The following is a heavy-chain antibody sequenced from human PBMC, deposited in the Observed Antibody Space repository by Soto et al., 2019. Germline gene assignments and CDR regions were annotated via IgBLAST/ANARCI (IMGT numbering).Heavy chain of an antibody. V-gene: IGHV3-23*01. Sequence: EVQLLESGGGLVQPGGSLRLSCVGSGFTFINYAMNWVRQTPGKGLEWVSTISGGGDRAFDADTVKGRFTISRDNSKNTVNLQMNSLRADDTAVYYCARKVLGSTSRPDWWYFELWGRGTQVTVSS. J-gene: IGHJ2*01. D-gene: IGHD2-2*01. CDR3: ARKVLGSTSRPDWWYFEL. CDR1: GFTFINYA. CDR2: ISGGGDRA.